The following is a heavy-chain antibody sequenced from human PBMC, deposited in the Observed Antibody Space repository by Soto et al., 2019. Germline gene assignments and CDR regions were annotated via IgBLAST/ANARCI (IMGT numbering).Heavy chain of an antibody. CDR2: ISYHGSNK. D-gene: IGHD5-18*01. J-gene: IGHJ4*02. CDR1: GFTFSSYG. V-gene: IGHV3-30*18. Sequence: QVQLVESGGGVVQPGRSLRLSCAASGFTFSSYGMHWVRQAPGKGLEWVAVISYHGSNKDYADSVKGRFTISRDNSKNTLYLQMISLRGEDTAVYYCAKDRQLGSSLYYFDYWGQGTLVTVSS. CDR3: AKDRQLGSSLYYFDY.